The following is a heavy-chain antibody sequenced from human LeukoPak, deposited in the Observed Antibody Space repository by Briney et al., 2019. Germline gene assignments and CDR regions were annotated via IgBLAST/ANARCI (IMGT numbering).Heavy chain of an antibody. CDR1: GFSFRNYW. V-gene: IGHV3-7*01. CDR2: IKEDGSKK. J-gene: IGHJ4*02. D-gene: IGHD4-17*01. CDR3: ARDGDGRGEDFDY. Sequence: GGSLRLFCVASGFSFRNYWMSWVRQAPGKGLEWVANIKEDGSKKNHLDSVKGRFTISRDNAKNFLYLQMNSLRVEDTALYYCARDGDGRGEDFDYWGQGILVTVSS.